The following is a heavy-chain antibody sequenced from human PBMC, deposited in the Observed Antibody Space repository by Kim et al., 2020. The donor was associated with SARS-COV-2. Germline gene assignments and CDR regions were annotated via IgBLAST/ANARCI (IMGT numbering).Heavy chain of an antibody. CDR3: ARKDHLDY. V-gene: IGHV3-30-3*01. CDR2: ISYDGSNK. J-gene: IGHJ4*02. Sequence: GGSLRLSCAASGFTFSSYAMHWVRQAPGKGLEWVAVISYDGSNKYYADSVKGRFTISRDNSKNTLYLQMNSLRAEDTAVYYCARKDHLDYWGQGTLVTVSS. CDR1: GFTFSSYA.